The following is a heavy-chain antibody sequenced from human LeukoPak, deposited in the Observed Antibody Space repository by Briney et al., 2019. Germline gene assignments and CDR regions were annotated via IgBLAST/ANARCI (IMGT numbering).Heavy chain of an antibody. CDR3: ARGFGKAAANVFGGYTMDV. D-gene: IGHD6-13*01. J-gene: IGHJ6*02. CDR1: GFSFSSSS. V-gene: IGHV3-21*01. Sequence: GGSLRLSCAASGFSFSSSSMNWVRQAPGKGLEWVSSISSSSDYIFYADSVKGRFTISRDNAKNSLYLQMNSLRAEDTAVYYCARGFGKAAANVFGGYTMDVWGQGTTVTVSS. CDR2: ISSSSDYI.